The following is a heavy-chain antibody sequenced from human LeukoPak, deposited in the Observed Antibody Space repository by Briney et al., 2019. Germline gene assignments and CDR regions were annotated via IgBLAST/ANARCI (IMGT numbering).Heavy chain of an antibody. CDR3: AREVTYYYDSSGPPDLFDY. Sequence: SETLSLTCTVSGGSISSYYWSWIRQPPGKGLEWIGYIYYSGSTNYNPSLKSRVTISVDTSKNQFSLKLSSVTAADTAVYYCAREVTYYYDSSGPPDLFDYWGQGTLVTVSS. CDR2: IYYSGST. CDR1: GGSISSYY. D-gene: IGHD3-22*01. V-gene: IGHV4-59*01. J-gene: IGHJ4*02.